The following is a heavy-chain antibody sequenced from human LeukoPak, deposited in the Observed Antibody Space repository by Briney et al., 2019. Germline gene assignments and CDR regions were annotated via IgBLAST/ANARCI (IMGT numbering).Heavy chain of an antibody. V-gene: IGHV4-34*01. J-gene: IGHJ4*02. CDR2: TNHSGST. CDR3: ARAGVVTMVRGVISY. Sequence: SETLSLTCAVYGGSFSGYYWSWIRQPPGKGLEWIGETNHSGSTNYNPSLKSRVTISVDTSKDQFSLKLSSVTAADTAVYYCARAGVVTMVRGVISYWGQGTLVTVSS. CDR1: GGSFSGYY. D-gene: IGHD3-10*01.